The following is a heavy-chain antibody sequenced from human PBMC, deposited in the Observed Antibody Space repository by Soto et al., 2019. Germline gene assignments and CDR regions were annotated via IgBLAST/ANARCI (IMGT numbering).Heavy chain of an antibody. CDR3: ARQGYCSGGSCYSLGYYYYGMDV. Sequence: SDTLSLTCTVSGGSISSSSYYWCWIRQPPGKGLGWIGSIYYSGSTYYNPSLKSRVTISVDTSKNQFSLKLSSVTAADTAVYYCARQGYCSGGSCYSLGYYYYGMDVWGQGTTVT. CDR1: GGSISSSSYY. J-gene: IGHJ6*02. D-gene: IGHD2-15*01. CDR2: IYYSGST. V-gene: IGHV4-39*01.